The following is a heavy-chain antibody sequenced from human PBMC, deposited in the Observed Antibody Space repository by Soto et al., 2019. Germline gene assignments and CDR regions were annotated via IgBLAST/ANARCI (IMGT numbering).Heavy chain of an antibody. CDR3: GGFFYDSGGSLPPPSYYYYGMDV. D-gene: IGHD3-22*01. V-gene: IGHV3-7*04. CDR1: GLNFSSYW. CDR2: IKQDGSEK. Sequence: PGGSLRLSCAASGLNFSSYWMSWVRQDTGKGLEWVANIKQDGSEKYYVDSVKGRFTISRDNAKNSLYLQMNSLRAEDTAVYYGGGFFYDSGGSLPPPSYYYYGMDVGGKGTRVPVSS. J-gene: IGHJ6*04.